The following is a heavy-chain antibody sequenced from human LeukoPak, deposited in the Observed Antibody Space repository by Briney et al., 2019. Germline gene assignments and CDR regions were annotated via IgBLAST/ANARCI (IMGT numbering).Heavy chain of an antibody. J-gene: IGHJ3*02. Sequence: PGGSLRLSCAASGFTFSSYAMHWVRQAPGKGLEWVAVISYDGSNKYYADSVKGRFTISRDNSKNTLYLQMNSLRAEDTAVYYCARDEDPYSGSPRYHAFDIWGQGTMVTVSS. CDR1: GFTFSSYA. V-gene: IGHV3-30-3*01. CDR3: ARDEDPYSGSPRYHAFDI. CDR2: ISYDGSNK. D-gene: IGHD1-26*01.